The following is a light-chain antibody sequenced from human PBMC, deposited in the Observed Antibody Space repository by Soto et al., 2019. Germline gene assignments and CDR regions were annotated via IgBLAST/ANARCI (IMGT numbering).Light chain of an antibody. J-gene: IGLJ3*02. Sequence: QSVLTQPPSVSGAPGQRVTISCTGSSSNIGAGYDVHWYQQLPGTAPKLLIYGNSNRPSGVPDRFSGSKSGTSASLAITGXXXEXXXXXXCQSYDSSLSGSVFGGGTKLTVL. CDR2: GNS. CDR3: QSYDSSLSGSV. CDR1: SSNIGAGYD. V-gene: IGLV1-40*01.